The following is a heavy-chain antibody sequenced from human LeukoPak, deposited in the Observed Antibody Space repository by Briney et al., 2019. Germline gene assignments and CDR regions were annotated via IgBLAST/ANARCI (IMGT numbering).Heavy chain of an antibody. Sequence: GASVKVSCKASGYTFTSYYLHWVRQAPGQGLEWMGLINPSGSSTSNTQKFQGRVTMTRDTSTSTVYMELSSLRSEDTAVYYCARDLAYQPLLSVYWGQGTLVTVSS. CDR3: ARDLAYQPLLSVY. D-gene: IGHD2-2*01. V-gene: IGHV1-46*01. CDR1: GYTFTSYY. J-gene: IGHJ4*02. CDR2: INPSGSST.